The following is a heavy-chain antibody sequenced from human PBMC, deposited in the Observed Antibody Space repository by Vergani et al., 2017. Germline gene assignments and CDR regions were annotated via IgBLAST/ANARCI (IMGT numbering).Heavy chain of an antibody. CDR2: IYYSGST. V-gene: IGHV4-59*12. D-gene: IGHD4-23*01. CDR1: GGSISSYY. Sequence: QVQLQESGPGLVKPSETLSLTCTVSGGSISSYYWSWIRQPPGKGLEWIGYIYYSGSTNYNPSLKSRVTISVDTSKNQFSLKLSSVTAADTAVYYCATLTVAGRGYWGQGTLVTVSS. J-gene: IGHJ4*02. CDR3: ATLTVAGRGY.